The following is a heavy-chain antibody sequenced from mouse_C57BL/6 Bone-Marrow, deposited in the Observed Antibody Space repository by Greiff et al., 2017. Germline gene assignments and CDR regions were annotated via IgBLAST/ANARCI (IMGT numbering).Heavy chain of an antibody. Sequence: QVQLQQSGPELVKPGASVKLSCKASGYTFTSYDINWVKQRPGQGLEWIGWIYPRDGSTKYNEKFKGKATFTVDTSSSTAYMELNSLTSEDSAVYCCAREHDCSIRVGFAYWGQGTLVTVSA. D-gene: IGHD6-1*01. CDR3: AREHDCSIRVGFAY. V-gene: IGHV1-85*01. CDR2: IYPRDGST. J-gene: IGHJ3*01. CDR1: GYTFTSYD.